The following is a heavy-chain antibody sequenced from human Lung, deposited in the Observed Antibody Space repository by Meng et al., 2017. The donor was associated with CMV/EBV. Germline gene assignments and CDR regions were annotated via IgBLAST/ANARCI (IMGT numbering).Heavy chain of an antibody. Sequence: CPSSGGSISSSSYYWGWIRQPPGQGLEWIGSIYYSGSTYYNPSLKSRVTISVDTSKNQFSLKLSSVTAADTAVYYRARHRHTVTAYYWGQGTLVTVSS. CDR2: IYYSGST. J-gene: IGHJ4*02. D-gene: IGHD4-11*01. CDR3: ARHRHTVTAYY. V-gene: IGHV4-39*01. CDR1: GGSISSSSYY.